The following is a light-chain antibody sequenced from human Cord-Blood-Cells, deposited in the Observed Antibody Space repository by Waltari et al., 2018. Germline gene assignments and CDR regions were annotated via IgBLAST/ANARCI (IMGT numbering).Light chain of an antibody. CDR3: QQSYRTPLT. J-gene: IGKJ4*01. CDR2: AAS. Sequence: DIQMTQSPSSLSASVGDRVTITCRASQSISSYLNWYQQKPGKAPKHLIYAASSLQSGVQSRFSGSVSGTEFTLTISSLQPEDFATYYCQQSYRTPLTFGGGTKVEIK. CDR1: QSISSY. V-gene: IGKV1-39*01.